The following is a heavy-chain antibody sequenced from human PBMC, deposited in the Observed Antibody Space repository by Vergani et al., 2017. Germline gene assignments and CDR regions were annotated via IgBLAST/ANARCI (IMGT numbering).Heavy chain of an antibody. CDR2: ISSSSSYI. J-gene: IGHJ6*03. Sequence: EVQLVESGGGLVKPGGSLRLSCAASGFTFSSYSMNWVRQAPGKGLEWVSSISSSSSYIYYADSVKGRFTISRDNAKNSLYLQMNSLIAEDTAVYYCARDAITMVRGVIVDYYYYMDVWGKGTTVTVSS. D-gene: IGHD3-10*01. V-gene: IGHV3-21*01. CDR3: ARDAITMVRGVIVDYYYYMDV. CDR1: GFTFSSYS.